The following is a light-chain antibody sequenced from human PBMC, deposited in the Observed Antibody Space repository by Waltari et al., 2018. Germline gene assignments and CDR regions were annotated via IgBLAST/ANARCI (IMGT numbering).Light chain of an antibody. Sequence: DLPLTQSPSTLSASVRDRLPTTCRASQSISSWLAWYQQTPGKAPKLLIYKASSLESGVPSRFSGSGSGTEFTLTISSLQPDDFETYYCQQYNSYPYTFGQGTKLEIK. V-gene: IGKV1-5*03. J-gene: IGKJ2*01. CDR3: QQYNSYPYT. CDR2: KAS. CDR1: QSISSW.